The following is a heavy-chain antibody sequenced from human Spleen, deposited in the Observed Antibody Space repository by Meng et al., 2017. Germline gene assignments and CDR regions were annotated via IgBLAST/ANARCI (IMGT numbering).Heavy chain of an antibody. Sequence: HVQLQASGPGRVMPSQTLSLTGSVSVGSISSGGYYWSWIRQRTGQGLEWIRYIYYSGSTYYNPSLKSLVTISVDTSKNQFSLKLSSVTAADTAVYYCARLMGGYDVFDYWGQGTLVTVSS. CDR1: VGSISSGGYY. D-gene: IGHD5-12*01. CDR3: ARLMGGYDVFDY. J-gene: IGHJ4*02. V-gene: IGHV4-31*01. CDR2: IYYSGST.